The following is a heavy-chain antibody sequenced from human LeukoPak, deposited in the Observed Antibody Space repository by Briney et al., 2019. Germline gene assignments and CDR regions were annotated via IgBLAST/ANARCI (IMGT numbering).Heavy chain of an antibody. V-gene: IGHV1-18*04. CDR3: ARDGTSTDDC. J-gene: IGHJ4*02. CDR1: GYSFTAYY. CDR2: ISGNNDNP. D-gene: IGHD2-2*01. Sequence: GASVKVSCKASGYSFTAYYMHWVRQAPGQGLEWMGWISGNNDNPNYGQKFQGRFTVTTDSSTSTAYMELRNLRSDDTAVYYCARDGTSTDDCWGQGTLVTVSS.